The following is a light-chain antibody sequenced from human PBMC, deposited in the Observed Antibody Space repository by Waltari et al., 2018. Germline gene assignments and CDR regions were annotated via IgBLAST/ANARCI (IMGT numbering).Light chain of an antibody. J-gene: IGLJ2*01. Sequence: QSALTQPASVSGSPGQSITISCTGTSSYVGGYNYVSWYQQPPGKAPKLIIYDVSNRPSGVSNRFSGSKSGKPDSLTISGLQAEDEADYYCSSYTSSSTVVFGGGTKLTVL. CDR1: SSYVGGYNY. CDR2: DVS. CDR3: SSYTSSSTVV. V-gene: IGLV2-14*03.